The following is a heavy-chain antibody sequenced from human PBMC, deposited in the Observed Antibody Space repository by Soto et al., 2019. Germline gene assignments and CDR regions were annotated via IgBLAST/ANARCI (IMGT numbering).Heavy chain of an antibody. Sequence: ASVKVSCKASGYTLTGYYMHWVRQAPGQGLEWMGWINPNSGGTNYAQKFQGSVTMTRDTSISTAYMELSRLRSDDTAVYYCASSFSGSGLYGYFEXWGQGTLVTVSX. CDR3: ASSFSGSGLYGYFEX. V-gene: IGHV1-2*02. J-gene: IGHJ1*01. D-gene: IGHD6-19*01. CDR1: GYTLTGYY. CDR2: INPNSGGT.